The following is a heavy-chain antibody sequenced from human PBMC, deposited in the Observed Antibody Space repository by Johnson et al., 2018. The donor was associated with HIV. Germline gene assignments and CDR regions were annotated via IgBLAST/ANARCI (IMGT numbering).Heavy chain of an antibody. Sequence: VQLVESGGGVVRPGGSLRLSCAVSGFTFDDYGMSWVRQAPGKGLEWVSGINWNGDTKGYADSVNGRFTISRDNAKNFGYLQMNSLRAEDTALYYCARGYYYDSSGYYDAFDVWGQGTVLTVSS. CDR3: ARGYYYDSSGYYDAFDV. D-gene: IGHD3-22*01. V-gene: IGHV3-20*04. J-gene: IGHJ3*01. CDR2: INWNGDTK. CDR1: GFTFDDYG.